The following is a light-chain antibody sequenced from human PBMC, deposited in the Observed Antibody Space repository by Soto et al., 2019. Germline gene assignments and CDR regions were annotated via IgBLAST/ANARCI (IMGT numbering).Light chain of an antibody. CDR1: TGAVTSGHY. CDR3: LLTYGDVRV. CDR2: DTN. V-gene: IGLV7-46*01. J-gene: IGLJ2*01. Sequence: QAVVTQEPSLTVSPGGTVTLTCASTTGAVTSGHYPYWFQQKPGQAPRTLIYDTNNKHSWTPARFSGSRLGGNAALTLSGAQPEDEAEYYCLLTYGDVRVFGGGTKLTVL.